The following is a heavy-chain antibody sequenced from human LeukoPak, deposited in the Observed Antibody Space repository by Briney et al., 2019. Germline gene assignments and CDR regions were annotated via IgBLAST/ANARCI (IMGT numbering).Heavy chain of an antibody. D-gene: IGHD3-22*01. CDR3: AKESSGYYPIY. J-gene: IGHJ4*02. Sequence: GGSLRLSCAASGFTFSSYAMSWVRQAPGKGLEWVSYFSSSGGGTFYAGSVKGRFTISRDNSKNTLYLQMNSLRAEDTAVYYCAKESSGYYPIYWGQGTLVTVFS. V-gene: IGHV3-23*01. CDR2: FSSSGGGT. CDR1: GFTFSSYA.